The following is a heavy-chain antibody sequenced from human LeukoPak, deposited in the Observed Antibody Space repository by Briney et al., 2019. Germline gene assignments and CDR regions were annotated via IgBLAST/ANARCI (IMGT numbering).Heavy chain of an antibody. V-gene: IGHV3-74*01. CDR2: INSDGSTT. J-gene: IGHJ4*02. CDR1: GFTFRSYW. D-gene: IGHD5/OR15-5a*01. CDR3: AKARGSSVYEQFDY. Sequence: GGSLRLSCAASGFTFRSYWMHWVRQAPGKGLLWVSRINSDGSTTSYADPVKGRFTISRDNAKNTLYLQMNSLRADDTAVYYCAKARGSSVYEQFDYWGQGTQVTVSP.